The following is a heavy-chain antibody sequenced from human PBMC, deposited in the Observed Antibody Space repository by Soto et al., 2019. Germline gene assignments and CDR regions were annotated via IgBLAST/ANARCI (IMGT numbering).Heavy chain of an antibody. Sequence: SAKVSCKASGYTFTYRYLHWVRQAPGQALAWMGWITPFNGNTNYAQKFPDRVTITRDRSMSTAYMELSSLRSEDTAMYYCATGYYDILTGYLETLYYWGQGTLVTVSS. V-gene: IGHV1-45*02. CDR3: ATGYYDILTGYLETLYY. CDR2: ITPFNGNT. D-gene: IGHD3-9*01. CDR1: GYTFTYRY. J-gene: IGHJ4*02.